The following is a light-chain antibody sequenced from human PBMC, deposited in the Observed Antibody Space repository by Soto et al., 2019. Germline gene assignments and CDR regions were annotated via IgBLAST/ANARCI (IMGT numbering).Light chain of an antibody. Sequence: QSALTQPPSASGSPGQSVTISCTGTSSDVGGYNYVSWYQQHPGTAPKLMIYEVSKRPSGVPARFSGSKSGNTASLTVSGLQAEDEADYYCSSYAGSNNRVFGGGTKLTVL. CDR2: EVS. J-gene: IGLJ3*02. CDR1: SSDVGGYNY. V-gene: IGLV2-8*01. CDR3: SSYAGSNNRV.